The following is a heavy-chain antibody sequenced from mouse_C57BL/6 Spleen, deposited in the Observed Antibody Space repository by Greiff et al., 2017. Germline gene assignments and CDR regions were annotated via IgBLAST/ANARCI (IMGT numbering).Heavy chain of an antibody. CDR3: ARYRYYYGSEGYFDV. D-gene: IGHD1-1*01. J-gene: IGHJ1*03. CDR2: INPNNGGT. CDR1: GYTFTDYY. V-gene: IGHV1-26*01. Sequence: EVQLQQSGPELVKPGASVKISCKASGYTFTDYYMNWVKQSHGKSLEWIGDINPNNGGTSYNQKFKGKATLTVDKSSSTAYMELRSLTSEDSAVYYCARYRYYYGSEGYFDVWGTGTTVTVSS.